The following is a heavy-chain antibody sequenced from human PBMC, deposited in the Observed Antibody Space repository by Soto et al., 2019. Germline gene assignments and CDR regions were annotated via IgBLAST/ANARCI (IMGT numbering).Heavy chain of an antibody. CDR1: GGSFSGYH. D-gene: IGHD4-17*01. CDR3: ARGIRSPWP. J-gene: IGHJ5*02. V-gene: IGHV4-34*01. Sequence: SETLSLTCAVYGGSFSGYHWSWIRQPPGKGLEWIGEIHDSGSTTYNPSLKSRVTISLDRSMNQFSLKLTSVTAADKAVYYCARGIRSPWPWGQGTLVTVFS. CDR2: IHDSGST.